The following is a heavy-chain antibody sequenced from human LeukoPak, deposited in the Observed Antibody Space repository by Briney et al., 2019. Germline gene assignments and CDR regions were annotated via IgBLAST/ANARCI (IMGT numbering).Heavy chain of an antibody. D-gene: IGHD5-12*01. V-gene: IGHV3-23*01. CDR2: ISGSGGST. CDR1: GFTFSSYG. Sequence: GGSLRLSCAASGFTFSSYGMSWVRQAPGKGLEWVSAISGSGGSTYYADSVKGRFTISRDNSKNTLYLQMNSLRAEDTAVYYCAKATLYIVATIFDYWGQGTLVTVSS. J-gene: IGHJ4*02. CDR3: AKATLYIVATIFDY.